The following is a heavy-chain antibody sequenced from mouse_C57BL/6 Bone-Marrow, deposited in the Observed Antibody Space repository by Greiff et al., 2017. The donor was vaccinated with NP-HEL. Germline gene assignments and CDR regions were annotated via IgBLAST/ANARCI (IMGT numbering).Heavy chain of an antibody. J-gene: IGHJ1*03. CDR2: ISNGGGST. CDR1: GFTFSDYY. CDR3: ARHLGGSSHLYFDV. V-gene: IGHV5-12*01. D-gene: IGHD1-1*01. Sequence: EVKLVESGGGLVQPGGSLKLSCAASGFTFSDYYLYWVRQTPEKRLEWVAYISNGGGSTYYPDTVKGRFTISRDNAKNTLYLKMSRLKSEDTAMYYCARHLGGSSHLYFDVWGTGTTVTVSS.